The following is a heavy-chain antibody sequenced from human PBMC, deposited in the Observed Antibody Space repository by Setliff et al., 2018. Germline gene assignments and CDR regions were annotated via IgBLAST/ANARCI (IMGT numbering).Heavy chain of an antibody. CDR1: GDSMNSGVYY. J-gene: IGHJ4*02. CDR2: IYSGGTT. D-gene: IGHD1-1*01. CDR3: ARTGTYRYFDY. V-gene: IGHV4-39*01. Sequence: SETLSLTCKVSGDSMNSGVYYWAWIRQPPGKGLEWIGRIYSGGTTYYNSSLKSRVTISVDTSKSQFSLRLNSVAAADTAVYYCARTGTYRYFDYWGRGTLVTVSA.